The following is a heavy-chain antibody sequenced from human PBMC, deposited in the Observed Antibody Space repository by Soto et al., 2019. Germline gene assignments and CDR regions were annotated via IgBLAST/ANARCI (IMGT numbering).Heavy chain of an antibody. CDR2: IYSGGST. J-gene: IGHJ6*03. CDR1: AFTVSSNY. D-gene: IGHD6-13*01. CDR3: AREIAAAAGSKHSYYMDV. V-gene: IGHV3-66*01. Sequence: PGGALRLSCAASAFTVSSNYMSWVRQAPGKGLEWVSVIYSGGSTYYADSVKGRFTISRDNSKNTLYLQMNSLRAEDTAVYYCAREIAAAAGSKHSYYMDVWGKGTTVTVSS.